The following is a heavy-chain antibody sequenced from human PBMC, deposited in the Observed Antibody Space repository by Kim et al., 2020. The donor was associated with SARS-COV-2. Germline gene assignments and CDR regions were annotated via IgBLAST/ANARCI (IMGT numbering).Heavy chain of an antibody. CDR1: GYTFTSNH. Sequence: ASVKVSCKASGYTFTSNHMHWVRQAPGQGLEWMGLITPTGDSTSYSQRFQGRITMTTDTSTSTVYMELSGLRSEDTAVYFCARDLSDNWTFDYWGQGTLVTVSS. CDR2: ITPTGDST. J-gene: IGHJ4*02. V-gene: IGHV1-46*01. D-gene: IGHD1-20*01. CDR3: ARDLSDNWTFDY.